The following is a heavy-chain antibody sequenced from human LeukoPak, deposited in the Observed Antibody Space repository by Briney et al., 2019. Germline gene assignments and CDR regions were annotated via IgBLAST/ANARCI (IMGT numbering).Heavy chain of an antibody. CDR3: ARRVGTRDWYFDL. CDR2: VYYHGGT. CDR1: GGSVSSGSYY. Sequence: KTSETLSLTCTVSGGSVSSGSYYWSWIRQPPGKGLAWIGYVYYHGGTNYNPSLKSRVTISVDTSKNQFSLKLTSVTAADTAVYYCARRVGTRDWYFDLWGRGTLVTVSS. D-gene: IGHD1-14*01. J-gene: IGHJ2*01. V-gene: IGHV4-61*01.